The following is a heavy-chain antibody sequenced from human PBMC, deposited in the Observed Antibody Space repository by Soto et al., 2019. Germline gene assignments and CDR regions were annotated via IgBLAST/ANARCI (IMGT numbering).Heavy chain of an antibody. V-gene: IGHV4-34*01. CDR1: GGSFSGYY. Sequence: PSETLSLTCAVYGGSFSGYYWSWIRQPPGKGLEWIGEINHSGSTNYNPSLKSRVTISVDTSKNQFSLKLSSVTAADTAVYYCARVSSPRYNWNYRFDYWGQGTLVTVSS. D-gene: IGHD1-7*01. J-gene: IGHJ4*02. CDR3: ARVSSPRYNWNYRFDY. CDR2: INHSGST.